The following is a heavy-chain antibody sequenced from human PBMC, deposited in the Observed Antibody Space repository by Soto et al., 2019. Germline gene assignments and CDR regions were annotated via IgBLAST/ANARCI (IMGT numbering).Heavy chain of an antibody. CDR1: GFTFSSYG. D-gene: IGHD2-21*02. CDR2: ISYDGSNK. J-gene: IGHJ3*02. CDR3: AKVNWMRVVTGLLRDFDI. Sequence: AGGSLRLSCAASGFTFSSYGMHWVRQAPGKGLEWVAVISYDGSNKYYADSVKGRFTISRDNSKNTLYLQMNSLRAEDTAVYYCAKVNWMRVVTGLLRDFDIWGQGTMVTVSS. V-gene: IGHV3-30*18.